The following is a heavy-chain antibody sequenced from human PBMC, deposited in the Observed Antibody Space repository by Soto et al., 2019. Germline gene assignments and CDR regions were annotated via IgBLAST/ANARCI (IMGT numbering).Heavy chain of an antibody. CDR1: GFTFSSYA. D-gene: IGHD2-2*01. CDR2: ISGNGGST. V-gene: IGHV3-64D*06. J-gene: IGHJ4*02. CDR3: VKGYCSSTSCQSYYFDY. Sequence: PGGSLRLSCSASGFTFSSYAMHWVRQAPGKGLEYVSAISGNGGSTYYADSVKGRFTISRDNSKNTLYLQMSSLRAEDTAVYYCVKGYCSSTSCQSYYFDYWGQGTLVPVSS.